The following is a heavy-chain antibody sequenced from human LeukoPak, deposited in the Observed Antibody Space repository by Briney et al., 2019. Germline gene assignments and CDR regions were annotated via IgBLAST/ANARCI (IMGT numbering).Heavy chain of an antibody. V-gene: IGHV4-4*07. Sequence: SETLSLTCTVSGGSISNYYWSWIRQPAGKGLEWIGRIYTSGGTSYNPSLKSRVTMSVDTSKNQFSLKLSSVTAADTAVYYCARVNYYYYYMDVWGKGTTVTISS. CDR2: IYTSGGT. CDR1: GGSISNYY. J-gene: IGHJ6*03. CDR3: ARVNYYYYYMDV.